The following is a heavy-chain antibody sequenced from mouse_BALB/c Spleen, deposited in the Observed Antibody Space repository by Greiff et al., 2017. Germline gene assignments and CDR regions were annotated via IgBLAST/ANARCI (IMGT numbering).Heavy chain of an antibody. D-gene: IGHD3-1*01. CDR2: ISSGGSYT. CDR1: GFTFSSYA. Sequence: EVQLVESGGGLVKPGGSLKLSCAASGFTFSSYAMSWVRQTPEKRLEWVATISSGGSYTYYPDSVKGRFTISRDNAKNTLYLQMSSLRSEDTAMYYCARQRGASSAAWFAYWGQGTLVTVSA. J-gene: IGHJ3*01. V-gene: IGHV5-9-3*01. CDR3: ARQRGASSAAWFAY.